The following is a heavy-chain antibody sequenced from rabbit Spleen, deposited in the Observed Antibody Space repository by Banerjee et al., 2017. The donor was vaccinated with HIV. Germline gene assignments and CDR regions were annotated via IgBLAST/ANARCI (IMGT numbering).Heavy chain of an antibody. Sequence: QEQLVESGGGLVKPEGSLTLSCKASGFTLSSSYWICWVRQAPGKGLEWIACIYTGSSGDAAYASWAKGRFTFSKTSSTTVTLQMTSLTAADTATYFCARDGTAISVDLDLWGPGTLVTVS. D-gene: IGHD1-1*01. CDR3: ARDGTAISVDLDL. CDR1: GFTLSSSYW. CDR2: IYTGSSGDA. J-gene: IGHJ4*01. V-gene: IGHV1S45*01.